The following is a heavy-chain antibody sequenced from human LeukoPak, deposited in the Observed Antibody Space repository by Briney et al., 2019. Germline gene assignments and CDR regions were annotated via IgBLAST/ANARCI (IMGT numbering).Heavy chain of an antibody. J-gene: IGHJ1*01. V-gene: IGHV4-34*01. Sequence: SETLSLTCAVYGGSFSGYYWSWIRQPPGKGLEWIGEINHSGSTNYNPSLKSRVTISVDTSKNQFSLKVSSVTAADTAVYYCARRSGYSYFQHWGQGTLVTVSS. D-gene: IGHD3-3*01. CDR3: ARRSGYSYFQH. CDR1: GGSFSGYY. CDR2: INHSGST.